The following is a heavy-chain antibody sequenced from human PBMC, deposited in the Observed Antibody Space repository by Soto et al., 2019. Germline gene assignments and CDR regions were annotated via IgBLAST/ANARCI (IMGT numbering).Heavy chain of an antibody. D-gene: IGHD2-2*01. J-gene: IGHJ4*02. CDR3: ARGASYCSSTSCYVILDY. CDR2: IYYSGST. Sequence: PSETLSLTCTVSGGSISSYYWSWIRQPPGKGLEWIGYIYYSGSTNYNPSLKSRVTISVDTSKNQFSLKLSSVTAADTALYYCARGASYCSSTSCYVILDYWGQGTLVTVSS. V-gene: IGHV4-59*01. CDR1: GGSISSYY.